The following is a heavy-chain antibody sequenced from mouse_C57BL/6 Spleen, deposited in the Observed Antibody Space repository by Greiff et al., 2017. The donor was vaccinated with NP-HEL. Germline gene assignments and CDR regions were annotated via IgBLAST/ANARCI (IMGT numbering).Heavy chain of an antibody. D-gene: IGHD1-1*01. V-gene: IGHV2-5*01. CDR1: GFSLTSYG. CDR2: IGRGGST. CDR3: AKAGTTVVATRGWYFEV. Sequence: VQVVESGPGLVQPSQSLSITCTVSGFSLTSYGVHWVRQSPGQGLEWLGVIGRGGSTDYNAAFMSRLCITKDNSKRQVFFTMNSLQADDTAIYYCAKAGTTVVATRGWYFEVWGTGTTVTVSS. J-gene: IGHJ1*03.